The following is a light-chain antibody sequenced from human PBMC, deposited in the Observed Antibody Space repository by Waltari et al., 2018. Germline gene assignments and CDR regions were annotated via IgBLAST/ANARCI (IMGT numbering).Light chain of an antibody. V-gene: IGLV3-19*01. J-gene: IGLJ7*01. CDR3: NSRDSSANPAV. CDR1: SLRIFY. Sequence: SFELTQDPAVSVALGQTVTITCRGDSLRIFYPSWYQKKPGQAPVLVIFGKNNRSSGIPDRFSGSTSGNTASLTITGAEAEDEAHYYCNSRDSSANPAVFGGGTQLTVL. CDR2: GKN.